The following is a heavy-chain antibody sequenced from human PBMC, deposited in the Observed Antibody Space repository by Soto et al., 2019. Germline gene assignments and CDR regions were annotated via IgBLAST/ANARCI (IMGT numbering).Heavy chain of an antibody. J-gene: IGHJ6*03. CDR2: IIPILGIA. CDR1: GCTFSSYT. Sequence: GASVKVSGKASGCTFSSYTISWVRQAPGQGLEWMGRIIPILGIANYAQKFQGRVTITADKSTSTAYMELSSLRSEDTAVYYCARDISQGDYMDVWGKGTTVTVSS. CDR3: ARDISQGDYMDV. V-gene: IGHV1-69*04.